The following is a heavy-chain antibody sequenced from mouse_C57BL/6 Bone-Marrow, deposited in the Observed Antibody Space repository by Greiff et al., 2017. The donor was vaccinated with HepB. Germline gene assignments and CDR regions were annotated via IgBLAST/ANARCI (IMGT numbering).Heavy chain of an antibody. Sequence: EVKLMESGGGLVKPGGSLKLSCAASGFTFSSYAMSWVRQTPEKRLEWVATISDGGSYTYYPDNVKGRFTISRDNAKNNLYLQMSHLKSEDTAMYYCASYDYDAGYFDYWGQGTTLTVSS. D-gene: IGHD2-4*01. CDR2: ISDGGSYT. CDR1: GFTFSSYA. V-gene: IGHV5-4*03. J-gene: IGHJ2*01. CDR3: ASYDYDAGYFDY.